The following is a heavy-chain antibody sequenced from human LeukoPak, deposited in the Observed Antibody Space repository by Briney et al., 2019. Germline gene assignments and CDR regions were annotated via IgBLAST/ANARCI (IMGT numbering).Heavy chain of an antibody. J-gene: IGHJ4*02. D-gene: IGHD1-26*01. CDR2: IFSSSTYI. Sequence: GGSLRLSCAASGFAFNTYSMNWVRQAPGKGLEWVSFIFSSSTYIYYTDSVKGRFTISRDNARNSLYLQMDNLRAEDTAVYYCARGYSGTYRFGYWGQGTLVTVSS. CDR3: ARGYSGTYRFGY. V-gene: IGHV3-21*01. CDR1: GFAFNTYS.